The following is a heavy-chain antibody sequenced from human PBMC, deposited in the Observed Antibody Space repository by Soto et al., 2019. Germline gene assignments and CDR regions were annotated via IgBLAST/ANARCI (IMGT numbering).Heavy chain of an antibody. D-gene: IGHD4-17*01. CDR2: ILPIFGTA. CDR1: GGTFSTSS. J-gene: IGHJ3*02. Sequence: QVQLVQSGAEVKKPGSSVKVSCKASGGTFSTSSINWLRQAPGQRPEWMGNILPIFGTADYAQKFQDRVTITADKSTDTAYMELRSLFSEDTAVYYCAGGREYGGNSDAFDIWGQGTVVTVSS. V-gene: IGHV1-69*14. CDR3: AGGREYGGNSDAFDI.